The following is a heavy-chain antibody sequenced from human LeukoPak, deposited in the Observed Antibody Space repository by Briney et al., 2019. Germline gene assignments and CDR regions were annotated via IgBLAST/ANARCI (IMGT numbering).Heavy chain of an antibody. CDR3: ARVKKGYCSSTSCYIFDY. Sequence: SETLSLTCAVSGGSISSYYWSWIRQPPGKGLEWIGYIYYSGSTNYNPSLKSRVTISVDTSKNQFSLKLSSVTAAGTAVYYCARVKKGYCSSTSCYIFDYWGQGTLVTVSS. CDR2: IYYSGST. D-gene: IGHD2-2*02. J-gene: IGHJ4*02. V-gene: IGHV4-59*01. CDR1: GGSISSYY.